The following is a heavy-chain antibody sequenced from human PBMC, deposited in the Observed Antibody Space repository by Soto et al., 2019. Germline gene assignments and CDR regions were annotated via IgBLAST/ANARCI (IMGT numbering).Heavy chain of an antibody. D-gene: IGHD3-22*01. J-gene: IGHJ4*02. CDR1: GGTFSSYT. Sequence: SVKVSCKASGGTFSSYTISWVRQAPGQGLEWMGRIIPILGIANYAQKFQGRVTITADKSTSTAYMELSSLRSEDTAVYYCAREYDSSGYYPGTPSPGWGQGTLVTVSS. V-gene: IGHV1-69*04. CDR3: AREYDSSGYYPGTPSPG. CDR2: IIPILGIA.